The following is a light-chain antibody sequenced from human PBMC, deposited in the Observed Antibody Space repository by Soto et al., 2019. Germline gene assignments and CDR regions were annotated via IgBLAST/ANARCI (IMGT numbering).Light chain of an antibody. Sequence: EVLLTQSPATLSVSPGERATLSCRASQSVSSNLAWYQQKPGQAPRLLIYGASTRATGIPARFSGSGSGKEFTLTISSLQSEDFAVYYCQQYNDWPPYRTFGQGTKVEIK. CDR1: QSVSSN. J-gene: IGKJ1*01. V-gene: IGKV3-15*01. CDR3: QQYNDWPPYRT. CDR2: GAS.